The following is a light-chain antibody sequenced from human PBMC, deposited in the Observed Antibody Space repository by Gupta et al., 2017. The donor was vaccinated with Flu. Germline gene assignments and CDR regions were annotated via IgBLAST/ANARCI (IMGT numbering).Light chain of an antibody. CDR3: QQGSSPRT. CDR2: DAS. J-gene: IGKJ1*01. CDR1: HRGSSY. Sequence: PASLSSAPGDSATLAGRASHRGSSYVAWYQKHPREAPMLLSYDASNGATGLPAMISGRGSGTVTTLTISRVAPEYFAVYCYQQGSSPRTFGQGTKVEIK. V-gene: IGKV3-11*01.